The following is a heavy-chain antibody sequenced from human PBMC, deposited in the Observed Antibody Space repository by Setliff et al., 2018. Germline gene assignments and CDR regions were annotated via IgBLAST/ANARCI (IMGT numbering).Heavy chain of an antibody. CDR2: IYSSGGT. CDR3: ARDEHYYESSAYRYHYYGMDV. CDR1: GGSISSGDYY. V-gene: IGHV4-61*08. J-gene: IGHJ6*02. D-gene: IGHD3-22*01. Sequence: PSETLSLTCTVSGGSISSGDYYWSWIRQPPGKGLEWIGYIYSSGGTYYNPSLKSRVTMSIDTPKNLFSLKLSSVTAADTALYYCARDEHYYESSAYRYHYYGMDVWGQGTTVTVSS.